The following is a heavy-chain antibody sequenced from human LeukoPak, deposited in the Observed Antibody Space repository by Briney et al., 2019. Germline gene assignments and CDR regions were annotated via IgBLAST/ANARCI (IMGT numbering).Heavy chain of an antibody. CDR3: AIASESGSFYRAFAY. CDR1: GFNVSAYA. D-gene: IGHD3-10*01. V-gene: IGHV3-43*02. CDR2: ISGDSDNK. Sequence: GGSLRLSCAASGFNVSAYAMYWVRQPPGKRLEWVSLISGDSDNKYSAASVKGRFTISRDNSKNSLYLQMNSLTTEDTAFYYCAIASESGSFYRAFAYWGQGALVTVSS. J-gene: IGHJ4*02.